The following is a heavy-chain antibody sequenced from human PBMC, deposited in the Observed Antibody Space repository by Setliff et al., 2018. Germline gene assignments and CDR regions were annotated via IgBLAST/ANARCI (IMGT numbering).Heavy chain of an antibody. J-gene: IGHJ4*02. D-gene: IGHD1-20*01. CDR1: GFTFSGYV. CDR2: ISTDGSIT. CDR3: TRDINWNFFDY. V-gene: IGHV3-74*01. Sequence: HPGGSLRLSCAASGFTFSGYVMHWVRQIPGKGLMWVSRISTDGSITTYGGSVEGRFTVSRDNAKNTLYLQMNSLRAEDTAIYYCTRDINWNFFDYWGQGALVTVSS.